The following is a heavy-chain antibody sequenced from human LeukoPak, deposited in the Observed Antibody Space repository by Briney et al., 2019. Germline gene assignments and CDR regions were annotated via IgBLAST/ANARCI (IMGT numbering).Heavy chain of an antibody. Sequence: GSSVKVSCKASGYTFTGYYMHWVRQAPGQGLEWMGWINPNSGGTNYAQKFQGRVTMTRDTSISTAYMELSSLRSEDTAVYYCARTEPETAAEDTFDYWGQGTLVTVSS. CDR2: INPNSGGT. V-gene: IGHV1-2*02. CDR3: ARTEPETAAEDTFDY. CDR1: GYTFTGYY. J-gene: IGHJ4*02. D-gene: IGHD6-13*01.